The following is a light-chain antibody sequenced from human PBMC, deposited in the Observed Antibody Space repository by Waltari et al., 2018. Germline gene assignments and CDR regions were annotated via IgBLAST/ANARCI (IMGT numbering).Light chain of an antibody. J-gene: IGLJ3*02. CDR1: SSNIGSNY. CDR2: MNN. Sequence: QSVLTQPPSASGTPGQRVTISCSGSSSNIGSNYVYWYQQLPGTAPKLLIYMNNQRPAWVPDRFSGSKSGTAASLAISGLRSEDEADYYCAAWDDSLSGAWVFGGGTKLTVL. V-gene: IGLV1-47*01. CDR3: AAWDDSLSGAWV.